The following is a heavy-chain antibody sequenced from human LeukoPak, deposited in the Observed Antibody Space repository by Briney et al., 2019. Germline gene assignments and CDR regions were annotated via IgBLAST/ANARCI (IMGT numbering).Heavy chain of an antibody. CDR2: IYYSGST. J-gene: IGHJ4*02. V-gene: IGHV4-59*01. D-gene: IGHD3-16*02. Sequence: XXXXXXGGSXXXYYWSWIRQPPGKGLEWIGYIYYSGSTNYNPSLKSRVTISVDTSKNQFSLKLSSVTAADTAVYYCARSYDYVWGSYPTYFDYWGQGTLVTVSS. CDR3: ARSYDYVWGSYPTYFDY. CDR1: GGSXXXYY.